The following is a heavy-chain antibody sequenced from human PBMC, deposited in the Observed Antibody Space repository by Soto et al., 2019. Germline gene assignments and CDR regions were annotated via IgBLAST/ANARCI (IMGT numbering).Heavy chain of an antibody. Sequence: QVQLVQSGAEVRKPGASVRVSCKASGYSFTSYGISWVRQAPGRGLEWMGWISAYTGDTKYTQNFQGRVTLTTDPSASTVYMDLGSLRSDDTAVYYCARTYSSGWSLSPSDYWGQGTLVTVSS. V-gene: IGHV1-18*04. D-gene: IGHD6-19*01. J-gene: IGHJ4*02. CDR3: ARTYSSGWSLSPSDY. CDR1: GYSFTSYG. CDR2: ISAYTGDT.